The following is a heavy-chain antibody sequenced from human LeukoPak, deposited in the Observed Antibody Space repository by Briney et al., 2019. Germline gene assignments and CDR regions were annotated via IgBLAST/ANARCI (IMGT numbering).Heavy chain of an antibody. D-gene: IGHD4-17*01. Sequence: SETLSLTCAVYGGSFSGYYWSWIRQPPGKELEWIGEINHSGSTNYNPSLKSRVTISVDTSKNQFSLKLSSVTAADTAVYYCARAGRTTVTLPFDYWGQGTLVTVSS. CDR3: ARAGRTTVTLPFDY. CDR2: INHSGST. CDR1: GGSFSGYY. V-gene: IGHV4-34*01. J-gene: IGHJ4*02.